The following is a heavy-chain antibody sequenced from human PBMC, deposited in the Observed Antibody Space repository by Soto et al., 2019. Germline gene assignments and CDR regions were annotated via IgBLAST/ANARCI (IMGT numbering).Heavy chain of an antibody. CDR3: AKDKTEQQLVHEYFQH. CDR1: GFTLSNYA. V-gene: IGHV3-23*01. CDR2: ISGSGENT. D-gene: IGHD6-13*01. J-gene: IGHJ1*01. Sequence: AGSLRLSGAASGFTLSNYALSWVCQAQGKGLEWVSSISGSGENTYYADSVKSRFTISRDNSKNTLYLQMNSLRAEDTALYYCAKDKTEQQLVHEYFQHWGQGTRVTVSS.